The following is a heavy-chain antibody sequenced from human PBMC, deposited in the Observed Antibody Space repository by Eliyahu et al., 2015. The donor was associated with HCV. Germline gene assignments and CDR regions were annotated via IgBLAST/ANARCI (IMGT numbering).Heavy chain of an antibody. Sequence: EVSLXESGGGLVEPGGSLXLSXTASGFAFXSXWMYWVRQAPGKGXVWVSRIRADGNDRTYADSVKGRFTISRDNAKNTLYLEMNSLRVEDTAMYYCARGGAGDSPWGIGYWGQGTLVTVTS. CDR3: ARGGAGDSPWGIGY. CDR1: GFAFXSXW. V-gene: IGHV3-74*03. D-gene: IGHD7-27*01. J-gene: IGHJ4*02. CDR2: IRADGNDR.